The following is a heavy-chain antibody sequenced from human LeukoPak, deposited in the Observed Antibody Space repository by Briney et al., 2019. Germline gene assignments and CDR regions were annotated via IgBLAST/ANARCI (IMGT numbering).Heavy chain of an antibody. D-gene: IGHD3-10*01. CDR1: GFTFSSYG. J-gene: IGHJ4*02. V-gene: IGHV3-30*03. CDR3: ATSGYYGSRPPDY. CDR2: ISYDGSNK. Sequence: GRSLRLSCAASGFTFSSYGMHWVRQAPGKGLEWVAVISYDGSNKYYADSVKGRFTISRDNSKNTLYLQMNSLRAEGTAVYYCATSGYYGSRPPDYWGQGTLVTVSS.